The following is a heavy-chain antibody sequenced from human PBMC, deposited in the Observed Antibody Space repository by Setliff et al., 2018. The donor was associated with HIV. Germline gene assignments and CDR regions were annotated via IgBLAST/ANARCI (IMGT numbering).Heavy chain of an antibody. CDR3: ARSGSYVGPIQH. CDR2: IYSSGST. J-gene: IGHJ1*01. CDR1: GGSLSSYY. V-gene: IGHV4-4*07. D-gene: IGHD3-10*02. Sequence: KASDTLSLTCTVSGGSLSSYYWSWIRQPAGKGLEWIGRIYSSGSTNYNPSLKSRLTMSVDTSKNQFSLKLTSVTAADTAVYYCARSGSYVGPIQHWGQGTQVTVS.